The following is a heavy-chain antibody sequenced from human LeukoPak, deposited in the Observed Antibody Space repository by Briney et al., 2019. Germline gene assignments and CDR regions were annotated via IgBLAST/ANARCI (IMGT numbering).Heavy chain of an antibody. Sequence: TGGSLTLSCAASGFTVSSNYMSWVRQAPGKGLEWVSVIYSGGSTYYADSVKGRFTISRDNSKNTLYLQMNSLRAEDTAVYYCARVPDYWGQGTLVTVSS. CDR1: GFTVSSNY. CDR2: IYSGGST. CDR3: ARVPDY. J-gene: IGHJ4*02. V-gene: IGHV3-66*01.